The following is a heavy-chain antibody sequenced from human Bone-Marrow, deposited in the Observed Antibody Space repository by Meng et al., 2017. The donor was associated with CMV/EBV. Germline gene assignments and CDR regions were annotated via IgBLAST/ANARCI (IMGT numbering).Heavy chain of an antibody. V-gene: IGHV4-30-4*08. CDR1: DGSISSGDYY. D-gene: IGHD1-14*01. CDR3: ARGPYTLITSPKAAFDP. J-gene: IGHJ5*02. CDR2: IYYSGST. Sequence: SETLSLTCTVSDGSISSGDYYWSWIRQPPGKGLEWIGYIYYSGSTYYKTSLKSRLTISIDTSKNQFSLKLSSVTAADTAVYYCARGPYTLITSPKAAFDPWGQGALVTVSS.